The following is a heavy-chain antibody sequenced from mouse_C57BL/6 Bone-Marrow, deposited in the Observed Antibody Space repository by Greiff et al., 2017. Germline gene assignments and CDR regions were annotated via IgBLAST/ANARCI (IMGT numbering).Heavy chain of an antibody. CDR3: TRPRYWFAC. CDR1: GFNIKDDY. CDR2: IDPENGDT. Sequence: VQLKESGAELVRPGASVKLSCTASGFNIKDDYMHWVKQRPEQGLEWIGWIDPENGDTAYASKFQGKATITADTSSNTAYLQLSSLTSDDTAVYYCTRPRYWFACWGQGTLVTVSA. V-gene: IGHV14-4*01. J-gene: IGHJ3*01. D-gene: IGHD2-14*01.